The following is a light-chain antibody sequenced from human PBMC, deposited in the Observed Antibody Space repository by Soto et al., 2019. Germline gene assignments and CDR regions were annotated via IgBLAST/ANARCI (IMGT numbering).Light chain of an antibody. V-gene: IGKV4-1*01. Sequence: DIVMTQSPDSLAVSLGERATINCKSSQSVLYSFNNKNYLAWYQQKPGQPPKLLIYWASTRESGVPDRFSGSASGTDFTLTISSLQAEDVAVYYCQQYYSTPRYTFGQGTKLEIK. CDR1: QSVLYSFNNKNY. CDR3: QQYYSTPRYT. J-gene: IGKJ2*01. CDR2: WAS.